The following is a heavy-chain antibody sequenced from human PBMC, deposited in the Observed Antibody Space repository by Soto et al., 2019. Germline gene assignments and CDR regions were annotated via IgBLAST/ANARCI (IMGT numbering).Heavy chain of an antibody. J-gene: IGHJ3*02. CDR3: ARHFLYSSSWLDAFVI. CDR1: GYSFTSYW. V-gene: IGHV5-51*01. D-gene: IGHD6-13*01. Sequence: EVQLVQSGAEVKKPGESLKISCKGSGYSFTSYWIAWVRQMPGKGLEWMGIIYPGDSDTRYSPSFQGQVTISADKSISTAYLQWSSLKASDTAMYYCARHFLYSSSWLDAFVIWGQGTMVTVSS. CDR2: IYPGDSDT.